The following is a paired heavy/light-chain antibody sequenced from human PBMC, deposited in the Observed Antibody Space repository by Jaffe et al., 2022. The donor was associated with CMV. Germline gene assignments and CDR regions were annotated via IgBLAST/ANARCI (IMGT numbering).Heavy chain of an antibody. CDR2: INPSSGTT. CDR3: ARDHYYGSGSYPDF. Sequence: QVQLVQSGAEVREPGASVKLSCKASGYTFTNFYIHWVHQAPGQGLEWMGMINPSSGTTSYAPKFQGRVTMTRDTSTTTVYMELSSLRSEDTALFYCARDHYYGSGSYPDFWGQGTLVTVSS. CDR1: GYTFTNFY. V-gene: IGHV1-46*01. J-gene: IGHJ4*02. D-gene: IGHD3-10*01.
Light chain of an antibody. J-gene: IGKJ2*01. CDR2: KAS. CDR1: QSINRW. Sequence: DIQMTQSPSTLSASVGDRVTFTCRASQSINRWVAWYQQKPGKAPKLLMYKASNLESGVPSRFSGIGSGTEFTLTISSLQPDDFGTYYCQQYNSFPYTFGQGTKLEIK. V-gene: IGKV1-5*03. CDR3: QQYNSFPYT.